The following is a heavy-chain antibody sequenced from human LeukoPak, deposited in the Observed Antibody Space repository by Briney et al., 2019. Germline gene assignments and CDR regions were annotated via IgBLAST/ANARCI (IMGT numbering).Heavy chain of an antibody. J-gene: IGHJ4*02. D-gene: IGHD6-6*01. CDR2: INHSGST. CDR1: GGSFSGYY. CDR3: ARGPEYSSSSGFDY. Sequence: PSETLSLTCAVYGGSFSGYYWSWIRQPPGKGLEWIGEINHSGSTNYNPSLKSRVTISVDTSKNQFSLKLSSVIAADTAVYYCARGPEYSSSSGFDYWGQGTLVTVSS. V-gene: IGHV4-34*01.